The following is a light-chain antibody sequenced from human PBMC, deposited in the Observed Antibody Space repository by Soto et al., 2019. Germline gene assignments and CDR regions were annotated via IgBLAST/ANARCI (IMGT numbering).Light chain of an antibody. J-gene: IGKJ4*01. CDR2: DAS. V-gene: IGKV1-33*01. CDR1: QDISNY. Sequence: DIQTTQSPSSLSASXXDRVXITYRASQDISNYLNWYQQKPGKPPKXXIYDASNLETGVPSRFSGSGSGTDFTFTISSLQPEDIATYYCQQYDNLPLTFGGGTKVDIK. CDR3: QQYDNLPLT.